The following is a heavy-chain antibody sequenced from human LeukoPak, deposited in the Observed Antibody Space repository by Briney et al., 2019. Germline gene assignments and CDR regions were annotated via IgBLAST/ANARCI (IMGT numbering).Heavy chain of an antibody. J-gene: IGHJ6*03. CDR2: IIPIFGTA. Sequence: ASVKVSCKASGGTFSSYAISWVRQAPGQGLEWMGGIIPIFGTANYAQKFQGRVTITTDESTSTAYMELSSLRSEDTAVYYCARDTGSGWYGGYYYYMDVWGKGTTVTVSS. V-gene: IGHV1-69*05. CDR3: ARDTGSGWYGGYYYYMDV. CDR1: GGTFSSYA. D-gene: IGHD6-19*01.